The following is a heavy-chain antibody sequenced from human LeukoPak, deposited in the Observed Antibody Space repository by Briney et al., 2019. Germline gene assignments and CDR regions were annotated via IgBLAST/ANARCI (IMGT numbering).Heavy chain of an antibody. CDR3: ASPLYTSSSGVGC. CDR2: ISSTSSYS. J-gene: IGHJ4*02. V-gene: IGHV3-11*06. Sequence: PGGSLRLSCAASGFTFSDYYMSWVRQAPGKGLEWVSYISSTSSYSNYADSVKGRFTISRDNAKNSLYLQMNSLRAEDTAVYYCASPLYTSSSGVGCWGQGTLVTVSS. D-gene: IGHD6-6*01. CDR1: GFTFSDYY.